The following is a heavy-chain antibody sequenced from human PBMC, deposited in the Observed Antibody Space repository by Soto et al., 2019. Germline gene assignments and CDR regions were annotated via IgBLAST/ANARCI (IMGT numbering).Heavy chain of an antibody. V-gene: IGHV3-30*18. CDR3: AKVIRADSTSSNFYYYSAMDV. D-gene: IGHD6-6*01. CDR1: GLSFSAYG. J-gene: IGHJ6*02. CDR2: ISNDGRNT. Sequence: QVQMVESGGGVVQPGRSLRLSCAASGLSFSAYGLHWVRQAPGKGLEWLAVISNDGRNTYYADSVKGRFTISRDNSKDTLFLQMNSLRGEDTAIYYCAKVIRADSTSSNFYYYSAMDVWGQGTTVTVSS.